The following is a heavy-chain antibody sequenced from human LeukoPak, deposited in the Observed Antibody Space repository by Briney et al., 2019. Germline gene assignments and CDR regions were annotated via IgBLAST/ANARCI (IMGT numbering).Heavy chain of an antibody. Sequence: SQTLSLTCAISGDSVSSNSAAWNWIRQSPSRGLEWLGRTYYRSKWYNDYALSVKSRITISPDTSKNQFSPQLNSVTPEDTAVYYCARVQDYDSSGYYQYFDYWGQGTLVTVSS. CDR3: ARVQDYDSSGYYQYFDY. V-gene: IGHV6-1*01. D-gene: IGHD3-22*01. CDR2: TYYRSKWYN. CDR1: GDSVSSNSAA. J-gene: IGHJ4*02.